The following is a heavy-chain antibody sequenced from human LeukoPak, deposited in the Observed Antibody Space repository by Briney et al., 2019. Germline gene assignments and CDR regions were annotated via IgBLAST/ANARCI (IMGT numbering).Heavy chain of an antibody. V-gene: IGHV3-30*02. CDR2: IRYDGSNK. CDR3: AKDLHGVVPAAKSD. CDR1: GFTFSSYG. D-gene: IGHD2-2*01. Sequence: TGGSLRLSXAASGFTFSSYGMHWVRQAPGKGLEWVAFIRYDGSNKYYADSVKGRFTISRDNSKNTLYLQMNSLRAEDTAVYYCAKDLHGVVPAAKSDWGQGTLVTVSS. J-gene: IGHJ4*02.